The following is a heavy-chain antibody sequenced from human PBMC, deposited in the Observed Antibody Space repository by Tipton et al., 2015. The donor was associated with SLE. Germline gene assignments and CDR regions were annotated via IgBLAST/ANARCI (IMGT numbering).Heavy chain of an antibody. J-gene: IGHJ3*02. CDR3: ARLYDSAGAFGI. V-gene: IGHV4-39*07. CDR2: IYYSGTT. D-gene: IGHD2/OR15-2a*01. CDR1: GGSISSSSSF. Sequence: TLSLTCTVSGGSISSSSSFWAWIPPPPGKGLEWIGTIYYSGTTYYNPSLKSRVTISIDTSQNQFSLKLSSVTAADTAEYYCARLYDSAGAFGIWGQGTMVTVSS.